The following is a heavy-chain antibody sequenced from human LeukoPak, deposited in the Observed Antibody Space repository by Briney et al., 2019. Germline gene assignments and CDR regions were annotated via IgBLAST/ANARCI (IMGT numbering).Heavy chain of an antibody. Sequence: PGGSLRLSCAASGFTFSSYEMNWVRQAPGKGLEWVSYISSSGSTIYYADSVKGRFTISRDNSKNTLYLQMTSLKTEDTAVYYCTTDLGRSRIAPRFYYWGQGTLVTVSS. CDR3: TTDLGRSRIAPRFYY. J-gene: IGHJ4*02. CDR2: ISSSGSTI. CDR1: GFTFSSYE. V-gene: IGHV3-48*03. D-gene: IGHD6-6*01.